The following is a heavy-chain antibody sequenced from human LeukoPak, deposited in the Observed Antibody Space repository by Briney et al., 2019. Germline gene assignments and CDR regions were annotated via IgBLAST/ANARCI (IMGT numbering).Heavy chain of an antibody. D-gene: IGHD3-10*01. CDR1: GGSFSFYY. J-gene: IGHJ4*02. CDR3: ARGPYYGSGSQFDY. CDR2: IYYSRST. V-gene: IGHV4-59*01. Sequence: SETLSLTCAVDGGSFSFYYWSWIRQPPGKGLEWIGYIYYSRSTNYNPSLKSRVTISVDTSKNQFSLKLSSGTAADTAVYYCARGPYYGSGSQFDYWGQGTLVTVSS.